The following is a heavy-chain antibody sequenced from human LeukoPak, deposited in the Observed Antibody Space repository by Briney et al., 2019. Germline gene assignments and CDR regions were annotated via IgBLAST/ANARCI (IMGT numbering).Heavy chain of an antibody. J-gene: IGHJ4*02. CDR3: ARGSVPGGFDY. CDR2: IYHSGST. D-gene: IGHD1-1*01. Sequence: PSQTLSLTCTVSGGSISSGGYYWSWIRQPPGKGLEWIGYIYHSGSTYYNPSLKSRVTISVDRSKNQFSLKLSSVTAADTAVYYCARGSVPGGFDYWGQGTLVTVSS. V-gene: IGHV4-30-2*01. CDR1: GGSISSGGYY.